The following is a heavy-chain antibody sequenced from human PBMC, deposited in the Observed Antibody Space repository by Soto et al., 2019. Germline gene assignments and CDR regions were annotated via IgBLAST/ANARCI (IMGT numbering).Heavy chain of an antibody. CDR1: GGSFSGYY. Sequence: QVQLQQWGAGLLKPSETLSLTCAVYGGSFSGYYWSWIRQPPGKGLEWIGEIYHSGSTNYNPSLKSRVTISVDTSKNQFSLKLSSVTAADTAVYYCARMALDYYGSGSYYKPDSSPWGQGTLVTVSS. D-gene: IGHD3-10*01. V-gene: IGHV4-34*01. CDR3: ARMALDYYGSGSYYKPDSSP. CDR2: IYHSGST. J-gene: IGHJ5*02.